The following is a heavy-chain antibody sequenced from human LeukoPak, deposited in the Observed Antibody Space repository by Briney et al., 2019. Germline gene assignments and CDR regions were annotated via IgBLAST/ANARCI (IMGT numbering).Heavy chain of an antibody. J-gene: IGHJ2*01. D-gene: IGHD4-17*01. CDR3: ARVPYYGDYWYFDL. CDR1: GGPFSGYY. CDR2: INHSGST. V-gene: IGHV4-34*01. Sequence: SETLSLTCAVYGGPFSGYYWNWIRQPPGKGLEWIGEINHSGSTNYNPSLKSRVTILVDTSKNQFSLKLSSVTAADTAVYYCARVPYYGDYWYFDLWGRGTLVTVSS.